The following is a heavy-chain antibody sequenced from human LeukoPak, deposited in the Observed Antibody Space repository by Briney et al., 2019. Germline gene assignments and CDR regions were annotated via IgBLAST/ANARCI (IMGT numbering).Heavy chain of an antibody. V-gene: IGHV3-53*01. D-gene: IGHD6-6*01. CDR3: ARKVAGARPFDY. Sequence: GGSLRLSCAASGFTVSSNYMSWVRQAPGKGLEWVSVIYSGGSTYYADSVKGRLTISRDNSKNTLFLQMNSLRAEDTAVYYCARKVAGARPFDYWGQGTLVTVSS. J-gene: IGHJ4*02. CDR2: IYSGGST. CDR1: GFTVSSNY.